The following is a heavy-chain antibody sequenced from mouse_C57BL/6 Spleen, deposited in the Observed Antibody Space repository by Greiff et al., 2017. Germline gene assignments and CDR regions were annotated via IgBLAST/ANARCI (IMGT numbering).Heavy chain of an antibody. V-gene: IGHV7-3*01. D-gene: IGHD2-1*01. J-gene: IGHJ4*01. CDR3: ASGYGNYFSYAMDY. Sequence: EVKLVESGGGLVQPGGSLSLSCAASGFTFTDYYMSWVRQPPGEALEWLGFIRNKANGYTTEYSASVKGRFTISRDNSQSILYLQMNALRAEDSATYYCASGYGNYFSYAMDYWGQGTSVTVSS. CDR1: GFTFTDYY. CDR2: IRNKANGYTT.